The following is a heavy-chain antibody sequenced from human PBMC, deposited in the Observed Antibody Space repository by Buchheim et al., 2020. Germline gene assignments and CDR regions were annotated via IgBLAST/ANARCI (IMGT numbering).Heavy chain of an antibody. D-gene: IGHD3-3*01. CDR3: ARDYVAPYYDFWSGYPTLQPAYYYGMDV. Sequence: EVQLVESGGGLVQPGGSLRLSCAASGFTFSSYSMNWVRQAPGKGLEWVSYISSSSSTIYYADSVKGRFTISRDNAKNSLYLQMNSLRDEDTAVYYCARDYVAPYYDFWSGYPTLQPAYYYGMDVWGQGTT. CDR1: GFTFSSYS. V-gene: IGHV3-48*02. CDR2: ISSSSSTI. J-gene: IGHJ6*02.